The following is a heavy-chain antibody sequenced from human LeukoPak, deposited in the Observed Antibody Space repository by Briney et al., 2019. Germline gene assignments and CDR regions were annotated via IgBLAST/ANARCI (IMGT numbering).Heavy chain of an antibody. CDR1: GFTFDDYG. D-gene: IGHD6-19*01. CDR3: ARRSVAGSLDY. CDR2: ISGSGDST. J-gene: IGHJ4*02. Sequence: GGSLRLSCAASGFTFDDYGMSWVRQAPGKGLEWVSGISGSGDSTYYADSVKGRFTISRDNSKNTLYLQMNSLRAEDTAVYYCARRSVAGSLDYWGQGTLVTVSS. V-gene: IGHV3-23*01.